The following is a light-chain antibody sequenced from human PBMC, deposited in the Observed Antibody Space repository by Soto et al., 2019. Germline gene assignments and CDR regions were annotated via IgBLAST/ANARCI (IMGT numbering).Light chain of an antibody. V-gene: IGKV4-1*01. Sequence: DIVMTQSPDSLAVSLGERATIDCKSTQSVLYSSNNKNYLAWYQQKPGQPPKLLIYWASTRESGVPDRFSGSGSGKDFTFTISSLQAEDVAVYYCQQYYTTPLTFGQGTKVEIK. CDR3: QQYYTTPLT. CDR1: QSVLYSSNNKNY. CDR2: WAS. J-gene: IGKJ1*01.